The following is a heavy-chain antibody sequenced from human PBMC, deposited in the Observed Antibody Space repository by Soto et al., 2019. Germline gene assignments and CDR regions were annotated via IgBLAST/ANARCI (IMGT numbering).Heavy chain of an antibody. Sequence: PSETLSLTCTVSGGSISSYYWSWIRQPPGKGLEWIGYIYYSGRSDYNPSPKSRVIISKDRSKNQICLNLSSVIAEATAAYYCGNCRIQLLNSVDYWVEGTRVTVS. J-gene: IGHJ4*02. CDR1: GGSISSYY. V-gene: IGHV4-59*01. CDR3: GNCRIQLLNSVDY. CDR2: IYYSGRS. D-gene: IGHD5-18*01.